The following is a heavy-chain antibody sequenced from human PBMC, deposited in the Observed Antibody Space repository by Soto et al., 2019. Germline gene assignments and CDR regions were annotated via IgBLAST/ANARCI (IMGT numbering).Heavy chain of an antibody. J-gene: IGHJ4*02. Sequence: ETLSLTCTVSGGSVSSGSYYWSWIRQPPGKGLEWIGSIYYSGSTNYNPSLKSRVTISVDTSKNQFSLKLSSVTAADTAVYYCARVRIRYDSSGYIDYWGQGTLVTVSS. CDR3: ARVRIRYDSSGYIDY. V-gene: IGHV4-61*01. CDR2: IYYSGST. CDR1: GGSVSSGSYY. D-gene: IGHD3-22*01.